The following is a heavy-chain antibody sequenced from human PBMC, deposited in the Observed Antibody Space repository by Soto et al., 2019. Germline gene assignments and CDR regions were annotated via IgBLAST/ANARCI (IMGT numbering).Heavy chain of an antibody. J-gene: IGHJ4*02. V-gene: IGHV1-69*02. CDR2: INPILSMS. CDR1: GDTFNFYS. CDR3: ATSYGSGYRAFDS. Sequence: QVQLVQSGADVQRPGSSVRVSCKASGDTFNFYSINWVRQAPGLGLQWMGRINPILSMSNYAPRFQGRLTMTADKSTRTAYMELSSLRSEDTAMYYCATSYGSGYRAFDSWGQGALVTVSS. D-gene: IGHD3-10*01.